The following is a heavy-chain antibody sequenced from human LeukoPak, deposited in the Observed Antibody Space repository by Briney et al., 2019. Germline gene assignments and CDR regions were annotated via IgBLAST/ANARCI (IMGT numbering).Heavy chain of an antibody. V-gene: IGHV3-66*01. CDR2: IYHVGTT. CDR3: AQGGSHFQH. Sequence: PGGSLRLSCAASGLTVSSNYMTCVRQAPEKGLEWVSVIYHVGTTYYADSVKGRFTISRDNSKNTVYLQMNSLRVEDTAVYYCAQGGSHFQHWGQGTLVTVSS. D-gene: IGHD2-15*01. CDR1: GLTVSSNY. J-gene: IGHJ1*01.